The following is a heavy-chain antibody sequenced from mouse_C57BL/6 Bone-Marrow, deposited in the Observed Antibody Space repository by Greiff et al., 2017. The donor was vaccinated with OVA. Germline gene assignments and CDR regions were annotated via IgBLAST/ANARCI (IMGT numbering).Heavy chain of an antibody. CDR1: GYTFTSYW. V-gene: IGHV1-55*01. D-gene: IGHD1-1*01. CDR2: IYPGSGST. CDR3: AGRGCGNCYWYFDV. Sequence: QVQLQQPGAELVKPGASVKMSCKASGYTFTSYWITWVKQRPGQGLEWIGDIYPGSGSTNYNEKFKSKATLTVDTSSSTAYMQLSSLTSEESAVYYCAGRGCGNCYWYFDVWDRGTTVTVSS. J-gene: IGHJ1*03.